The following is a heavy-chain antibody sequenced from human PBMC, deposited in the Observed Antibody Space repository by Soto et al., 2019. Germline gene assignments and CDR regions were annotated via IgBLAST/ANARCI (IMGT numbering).Heavy chain of an antibody. CDR1: GGSISSYY. Sequence: PSETLSLTCTVSGGSISSYYWSWIRQPPGKGLEWIGYIYYSGSTNYNPSLKSRVTISVDTSKNQFSLKLSSVTAADTAVYYCARVFCYGGGGSCYGWFDPWGQGTLVTVSS. CDR3: ARVFCYGGGGSCYGWFDP. D-gene: IGHD2-15*01. V-gene: IGHV4-59*01. CDR2: IYYSGST. J-gene: IGHJ5*02.